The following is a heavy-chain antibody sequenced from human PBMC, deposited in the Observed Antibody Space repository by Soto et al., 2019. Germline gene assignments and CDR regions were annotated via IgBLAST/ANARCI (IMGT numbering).Heavy chain of an antibody. J-gene: IGHJ5*01. D-gene: IGHD4-17*01. CDR2: ITASGGRT. CDR1: GFTFSSYA. Sequence: GGSLRLSCTASGFTFSSYAMTWVRQAPGRGLEGVSGITASGGRTFYADSVKGLFTISRDNSRSTLYLQMNSLRAEDTAVYYCAKDTRYADYVRWFDSWGQGTLVTVSS. V-gene: IGHV3-23*01. CDR3: AKDTRYADYVRWFDS.